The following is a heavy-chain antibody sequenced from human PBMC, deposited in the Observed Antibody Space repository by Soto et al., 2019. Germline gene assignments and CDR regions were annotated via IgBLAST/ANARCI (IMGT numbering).Heavy chain of an antibody. J-gene: IGHJ4*02. V-gene: IGHV3-30-3*01. CDR2: MSYDGSNK. D-gene: IGHD3-10*01. CDR1: GFTFSSFA. CDR3: ARGSAGVVGGGYLDA. Sequence: QVQLVESGGGVVQPGRSLRLSCAASGFTFSSFAMHWVRQAPGKGLEWVAVMSYDGSNKYYADSVKGRFTISRDNSKNTVYLQMNSLRAEDTAVYYCARGSAGVVGGGYLDAWGQGALVTVSS.